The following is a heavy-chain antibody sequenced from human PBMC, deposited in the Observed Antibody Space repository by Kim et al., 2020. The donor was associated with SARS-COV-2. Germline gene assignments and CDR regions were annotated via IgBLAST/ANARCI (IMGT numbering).Heavy chain of an antibody. V-gene: IGHV3-7*03. Sequence: SYVESVKGRFTISRDNVHNLLYLQMNNVRVEDTAVYFCAGGRGSYALDYWGQGTLVTVSS. CDR3: AGGRGSYALDY. J-gene: IGHJ4*02. D-gene: IGHD1-26*01.